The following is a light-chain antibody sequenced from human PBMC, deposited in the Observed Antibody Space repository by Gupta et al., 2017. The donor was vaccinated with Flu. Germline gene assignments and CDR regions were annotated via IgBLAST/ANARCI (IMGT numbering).Light chain of an antibody. J-gene: IGKJ4*01. CDR2: GAS. V-gene: IGKV3-20*01. CDR1: QSFSSNY. Sequence: GTLSLSPGERATLSCRASQSFSSNYLAWYQQKRGQAPRLLIHGASSRASGIPDRFSGAGSGTDFTLTISRLEPEDFAVYYCQQYDTPPLTFGGGTKVEF. CDR3: QQYDTPPLT.